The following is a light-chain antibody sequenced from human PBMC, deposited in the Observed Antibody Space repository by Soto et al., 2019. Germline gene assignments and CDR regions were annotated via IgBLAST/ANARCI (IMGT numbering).Light chain of an antibody. CDR2: RTD. CDR3: VAWDDSVRGAV. CDR1: ISNIGKNP. Sequence: QSVLTQSPSVSGTPGQRVTISCSGSISNIGKNPAYWYQQFPGAAPKVLIYRTDQRPSGVPDRFSGSKSGTSASLAISGLRSEDEADYFCVAWDDSVRGAVLGGGTQLTVL. J-gene: IGLJ2*01. V-gene: IGLV1-47*01.